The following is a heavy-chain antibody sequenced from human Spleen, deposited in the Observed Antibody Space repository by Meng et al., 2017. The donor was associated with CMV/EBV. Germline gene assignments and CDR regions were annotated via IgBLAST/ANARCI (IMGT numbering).Heavy chain of an antibody. V-gene: IGHV4-61*01. CDR1: GASVSSGSYH. J-gene: IGHJ6*02. Sequence: SETLSLTCTVSGASVSSGSYHWSWIRQPLGKGLEWIGYIYNSGSTTYNPSLKSRGTILVDTCKNQFSLKLSSVTAADTAVYYCAREYSSSWYYYYGMDVWGQGTTVTVSS. CDR3: AREYSSSWYYYYGMDV. CDR2: IYNSGST. D-gene: IGHD6-13*01.